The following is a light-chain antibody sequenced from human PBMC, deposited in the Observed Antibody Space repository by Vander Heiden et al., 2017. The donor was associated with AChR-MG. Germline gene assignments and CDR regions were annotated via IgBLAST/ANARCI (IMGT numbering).Light chain of an antibody. CDR1: SSNIGAGYD. J-gene: IGLJ2*01. Sequence: QSVLTQPPSVSGAPGQRVTISCTGSSSNIGAGYDVHWYQQLPGTAPKRLIYGNSNRPSGVPDRFSGSKSGTSASLAITGLQAEDEADYYCQSYDSSLSPGPYVVFGGGTKLTVL. V-gene: IGLV1-40*01. CDR3: QSYDSSLSPGPYVV. CDR2: GNS.